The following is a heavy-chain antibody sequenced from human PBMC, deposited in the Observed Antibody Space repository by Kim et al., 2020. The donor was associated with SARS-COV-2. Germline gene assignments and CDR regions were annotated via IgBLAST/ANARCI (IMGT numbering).Heavy chain of an antibody. J-gene: IGHJ4*02. CDR2: IHYTGST. D-gene: IGHD2-2*01. CDR1: GVSISNNY. CDR3: ARGLVGSTSSY. Sequence: SETLSLTCTVSGVSISNNYWSWLRQPPRKGLEWIGVIHYTGSTTYNPSLKSRITISIDTSKNQFSLKLTSLTAADTAIYYCARGLVGSTSSYWCQGTLVT. V-gene: IGHV4-59*01.